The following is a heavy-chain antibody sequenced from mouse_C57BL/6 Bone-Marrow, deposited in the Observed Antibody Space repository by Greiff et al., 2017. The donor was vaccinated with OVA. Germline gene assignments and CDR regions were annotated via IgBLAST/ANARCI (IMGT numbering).Heavy chain of an antibody. D-gene: IGHD1-1*01. CDR1: GYTFTTYP. V-gene: IGHV1-47*01. Sequence: LVESGAELVKPGASVKMSCKASGYTFTTYPIEWMKQNHGKSLEWIGNFHPYNDDTKYNEKFKGKATLTVEKSSSTVYLELSRLTSDDSAVYYCARRGLRGSSLWYFDVWGTGTTVTVSS. CDR3: ARRGLRGSSLWYFDV. J-gene: IGHJ1*03. CDR2: FHPYNDDT.